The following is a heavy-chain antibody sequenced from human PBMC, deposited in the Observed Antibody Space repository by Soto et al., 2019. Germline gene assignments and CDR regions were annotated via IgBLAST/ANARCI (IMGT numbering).Heavy chain of an antibody. D-gene: IGHD5-12*01. J-gene: IGHJ4*02. CDR3: AREGSYSAYNFAHGIQLWSFDF. CDR1: GGSISSGGYY. V-gene: IGHV4-31*03. Sequence: SETLSLTCTVSGGSISSGGYYWSWIRQHPGKGLEWIGYIYYSGSTYYNPSLKSRVTISVDTSKNQFSLKLSSVTAADMDVYYCAREGSYSAYNFAHGIQLWSFDFWGQGALVTVSS. CDR2: IYYSGST.